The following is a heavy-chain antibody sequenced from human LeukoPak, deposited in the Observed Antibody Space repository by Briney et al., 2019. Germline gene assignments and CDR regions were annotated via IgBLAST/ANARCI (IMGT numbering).Heavy chain of an antibody. Sequence: PGESLKVSCKGSGYSFTSYWIGWVRQMPGKGLEWMGIIYPGDSDTRYSPSFQGQVTISADKSISTAYLQWSSLKASDTAMYYCARPDYYDSSGYHPGAFDIWGQGTMVTVSS. J-gene: IGHJ3*02. V-gene: IGHV5-51*01. CDR3: ARPDYYDSSGYHPGAFDI. D-gene: IGHD3-22*01. CDR1: GYSFTSYW. CDR2: IYPGDSDT.